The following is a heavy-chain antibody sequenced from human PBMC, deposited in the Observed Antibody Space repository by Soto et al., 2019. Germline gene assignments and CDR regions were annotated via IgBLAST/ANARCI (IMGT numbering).Heavy chain of an antibody. V-gene: IGHV1-2*04. CDR2: INPNSGGT. J-gene: IGHJ6*02. Sequence: ASVKVSCKASGYTFSSYFISWVRQAPGQGLEWMGWINPNSGGTNYAQKFQGWVTMTRDTSISTAYMELSRLRSDDTAVYYCARKSIYYYGMDVWGQGTTVTVSS. CDR1: GYTFSSYF. CDR3: ARKSIYYYGMDV. D-gene: IGHD6-6*01.